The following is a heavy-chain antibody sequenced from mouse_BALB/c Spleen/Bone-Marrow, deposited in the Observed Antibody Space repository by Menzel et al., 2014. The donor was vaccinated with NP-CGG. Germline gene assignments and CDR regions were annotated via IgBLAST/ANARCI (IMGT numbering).Heavy chain of an antibody. Sequence: EVQLVESGPDLVQPSQSVSLTCTVTAYSITSGYGWHWIRQFPGNRLEWMGYIHYSGNTDYNPSLKSRISITRDTSKNQFFLQLNSLTTEDTATYYCTRETAIVADCDYWGQGTTLTVPS. CDR3: TRETAIVADCDY. V-gene: IGHV3-1*02. J-gene: IGHJ2*01. CDR1: AYSITSGYG. CDR2: IHYSGNT. D-gene: IGHD1-1*01.